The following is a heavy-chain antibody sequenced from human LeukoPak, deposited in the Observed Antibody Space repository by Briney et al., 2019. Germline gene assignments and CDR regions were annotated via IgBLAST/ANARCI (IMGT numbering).Heavy chain of an antibody. D-gene: IGHD6-19*01. V-gene: IGHV1-2*02. CDR1: GYTFTGFY. CDR2: INPNSGGT. CDR3: ARAIAVVDY. Sequence: ASVKVSFKASGYTFTGFYMHWVRQAPGQGLEWMGWINPNSGGTNYAQTFQGRVTMDKDTSISTAYMELSRLRSDDTAEYFCARAIAVVDYWGQGTLVTVSS. J-gene: IGHJ4*02.